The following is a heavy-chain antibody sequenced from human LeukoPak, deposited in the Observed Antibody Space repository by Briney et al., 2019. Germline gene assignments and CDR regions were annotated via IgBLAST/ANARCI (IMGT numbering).Heavy chain of an antibody. J-gene: IGHJ4*02. CDR2: ISGSGGST. Sequence: GRSLRLSCTASGFTFGDYAMSWVRQAPGKGLEWVSAISGSGGSTYYADSVKGRFTISRDNSKNTLYLQMNSLRAEDTAVYYCAKDRGDDTYDYWGQGTLVTVSS. CDR3: AKDRGDDTYDY. CDR1: GFTFGDYA. D-gene: IGHD5-24*01. V-gene: IGHV3-23*01.